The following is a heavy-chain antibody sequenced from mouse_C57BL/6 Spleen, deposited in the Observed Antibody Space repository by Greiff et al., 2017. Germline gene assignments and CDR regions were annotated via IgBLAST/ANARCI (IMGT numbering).Heavy chain of an antibody. J-gene: IGHJ4*01. V-gene: IGHV1-64*01. CDR1: GYTFTSYW. D-gene: IGHD2-4*01. Sequence: QVQLQQPGAELVKPEASVKLSCKASGYTFTSYWMHWVKQRPGQGLEWIGMIHPNSGSTNYNEKFKSKATLTVDKSSSTAYMQLSSLTSEDSAVYYCARSYDYPLDYWGQGTSVTVSS. CDR3: ARSYDYPLDY. CDR2: IHPNSGST.